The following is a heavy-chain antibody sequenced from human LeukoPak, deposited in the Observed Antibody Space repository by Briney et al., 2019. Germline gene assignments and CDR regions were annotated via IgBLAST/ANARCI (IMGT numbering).Heavy chain of an antibody. CDR1: GGSIGSYY. CDR3: ARGRGYSYGQLFDY. V-gene: IGHV4-59*01. D-gene: IGHD5-18*01. Sequence: SETLSLTCSVSGGSIGSYYWSWIRQPPGKGLEWIGYIYYSGSTNYNPSLKSRVTISVDTSKNQFSLKLRSVTAADTAVYYCARGRGYSYGQLFDYWGQGTLVTVSS. J-gene: IGHJ4*02. CDR2: IYYSGST.